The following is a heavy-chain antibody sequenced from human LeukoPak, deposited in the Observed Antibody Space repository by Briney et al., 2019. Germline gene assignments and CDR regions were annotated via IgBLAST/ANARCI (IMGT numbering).Heavy chain of an antibody. J-gene: IGHJ6*03. CDR3: AKGGYGNGRYYYYYMDV. V-gene: IGHV3-23*01. CDR2: FSFNGEST. Sequence: GGSLRLSCAASGFTFSSYAMTWVRQAPGKGLEWVSSFSFNGESTYYADSAKGRFTISRDNSKNTLYLQMNSLRAEDTAVYYCAKGGYGNGRYYYYYMDVWGEGTTATVSS. CDR1: GFTFSSYA. D-gene: IGHD2-8*01.